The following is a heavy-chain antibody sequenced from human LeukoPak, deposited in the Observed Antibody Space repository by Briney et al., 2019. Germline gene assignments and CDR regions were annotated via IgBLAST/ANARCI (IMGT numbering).Heavy chain of an antibody. D-gene: IGHD1-26*01. Sequence: GGSLRLSCAASGFTFSSYWMRWVRQAPGMGLVWVSRISGDGSTTSYADSVKGRFTISRDNSKNTLFLQMNGLRAEDTAVYYCARLVGATTDFDYWGQGTLVTVSS. V-gene: IGHV3-74*01. J-gene: IGHJ4*02. CDR3: ARLVGATTDFDY. CDR1: GFTFSSYW. CDR2: ISGDGSTT.